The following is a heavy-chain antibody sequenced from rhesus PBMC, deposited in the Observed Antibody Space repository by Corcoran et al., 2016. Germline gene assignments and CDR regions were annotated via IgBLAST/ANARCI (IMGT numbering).Heavy chain of an antibody. CDR2: IGGSSGST. CDR3: ARDRWGWNNPFDY. CDR1: GYFISSGYG. J-gene: IGHJ4*01. V-gene: IGHV4-127*01. D-gene: IGHD1-20*01. Sequence: QVLLQESGPGLVPPSETLSLTCAVSGYFISSGYGWSGTRQPPGKGLEWMGYIGGSSGSTNYNPSLKSRVTISKDTSKNQFSLKLSSVTAADTAVYYCARDRWGWNNPFDYWGQGVLVTVSS.